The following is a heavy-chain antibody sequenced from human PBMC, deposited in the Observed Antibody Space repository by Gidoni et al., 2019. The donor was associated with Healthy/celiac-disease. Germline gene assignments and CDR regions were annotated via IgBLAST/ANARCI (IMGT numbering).Heavy chain of an antibody. J-gene: IGHJ4*02. CDR1: GDNISELS. D-gene: IGHD3-22*01. CDR3: ATGYDSSGYYTEMDY. V-gene: IGHV1-24*01. CDR2: FVPEDCYT. Sequence: QVQLVQAGAEAKQPGASVKVSCKVAGDNISELSMHWVRQATGTGLEWMGGFVPEDCYTIYAQKFQGTFTMTEDTSTVTAYMELSSLRSEDTAVYYCATGYDSSGYYTEMDYWGQGTLVTVSS.